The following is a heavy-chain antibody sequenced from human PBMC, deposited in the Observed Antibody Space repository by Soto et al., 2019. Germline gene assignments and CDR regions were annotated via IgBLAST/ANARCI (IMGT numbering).Heavy chain of an antibody. V-gene: IGHV3-7*01. CDR3: ARDIGFDYVN. J-gene: IGHJ4*02. Sequence: GGSLRLSCAVSGFNVMSYWMSWVRQAPGKVLEWVASIKEDGSEIYYLRSVRGRFSISRDSAGNALHLTMNYLSAEDTGVYFCARDIGFDYVNWGQGTLVTVSS. D-gene: IGHD3-16*01. CDR1: GFNVMSYW. CDR2: IKEDGSEI.